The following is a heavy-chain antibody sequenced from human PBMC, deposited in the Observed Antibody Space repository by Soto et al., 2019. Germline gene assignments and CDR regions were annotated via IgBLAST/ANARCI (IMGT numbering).Heavy chain of an antibody. Sequence: GASVKVSCQASGYTFTSYGISWVRQAPGQGLEWMGWISAYNGNTNYAQKLQGRVTMTTDTSTSTAHMELRSLRSDDTAVYYCARDPYYGSGFYYYYYYGMDVWGQGTTVTVSS. CDR2: ISAYNGNT. J-gene: IGHJ6*02. CDR3: ARDPYYGSGFYYYYYYGMDV. D-gene: IGHD3-10*01. V-gene: IGHV1-18*01. CDR1: GYTFTSYG.